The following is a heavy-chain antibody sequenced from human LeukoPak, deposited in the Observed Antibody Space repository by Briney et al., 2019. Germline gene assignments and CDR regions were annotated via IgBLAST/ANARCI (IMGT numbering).Heavy chain of an antibody. D-gene: IGHD3-9*01. CDR3: ARDHDILTGYQNEGADWFDP. V-gene: IGHV1-18*01. Sequence: ASVKVSCKASGYTFTSYGISWVRQAPGQGLEWMGWISAYNGNTNYAQKLQGRVTMTTDTSTSTAYMELRSLRSDDTAVYYCARDHDILTGYQNEGADWFDPWGQGTLVTVSS. CDR1: GYTFTSYG. J-gene: IGHJ5*02. CDR2: ISAYNGNT.